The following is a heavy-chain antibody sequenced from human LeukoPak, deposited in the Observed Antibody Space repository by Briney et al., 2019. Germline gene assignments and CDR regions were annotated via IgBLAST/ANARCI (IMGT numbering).Heavy chain of an antibody. Sequence: GGSLRLSCAASGFTVSSNYMSWVRQAPGKGLEWVSVIYGGGSTYYADSVKGRFTISRDNSKNTLYLQMNSLRAEDTAVYYCTCGYSYGYFDYWGQGTLVTVSS. CDR3: TCGYSYGYFDY. CDR1: GFTVSSNY. V-gene: IGHV3-53*01. J-gene: IGHJ4*02. D-gene: IGHD5-18*01. CDR2: IYGGGST.